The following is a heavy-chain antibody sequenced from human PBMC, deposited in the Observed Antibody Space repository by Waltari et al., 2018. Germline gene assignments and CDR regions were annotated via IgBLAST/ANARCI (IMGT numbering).Heavy chain of an antibody. V-gene: IGHV4-4*02. J-gene: IGHJ4*02. CDR3: ARDAIRAALDH. Sequence: QVQLQESGPGLVKPSGPLSLTCAVSGGSLRSPNWWSWVRQPPGRGLEWIGEIYHNGSTSYNPSLGRRVTVSVDKSKNQFSLKVTSVTAADTAVYYCARDAIRAALDHWGPGILVTVSS. CDR1: GGSLRSPNW. CDR2: IYHNGST. D-gene: IGHD6-25*01.